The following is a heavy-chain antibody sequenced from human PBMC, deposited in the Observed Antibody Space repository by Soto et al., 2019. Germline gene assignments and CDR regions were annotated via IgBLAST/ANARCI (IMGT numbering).Heavy chain of an antibody. CDR3: ATRSPAFDF. J-gene: IGHJ4*02. Sequence: QVQLVQSGPEVKKPGASVKVSCKTSGSTFTTYGIIWVRQAPGQGLEWMGWISTYKGNTNYAQKFQGRVTMTTDTATSTAYMELMSLRSDDTAVYYCATRSPAFDFWGQGTLVTVSS. CDR1: GSTFTTYG. V-gene: IGHV1-18*01. CDR2: ISTYKGNT.